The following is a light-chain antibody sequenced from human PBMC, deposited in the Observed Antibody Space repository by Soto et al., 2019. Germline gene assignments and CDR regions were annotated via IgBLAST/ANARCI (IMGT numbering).Light chain of an antibody. CDR2: STS. Sequence: QAVVTQQPSLTVSPGGTVTLTCASSTGAVTSCYYPNWFQQKPGQAPRALIYSTSNKQSWTPARFSGSLLGGKAALTLSGVQHEDEAEYYCLLSYGGGPVFGGGTKLTVL. J-gene: IGLJ3*02. CDR3: LLSYGGGPV. CDR1: TGAVTSCYY. V-gene: IGLV7-43*01.